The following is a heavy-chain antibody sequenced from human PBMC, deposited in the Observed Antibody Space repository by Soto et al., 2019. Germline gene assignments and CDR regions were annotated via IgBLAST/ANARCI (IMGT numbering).Heavy chain of an antibody. Sequence: GGSLRLSCAASGFTFSSYWMHWVRQAPGKGLVWVSRINSDGSSTSYADSVKGRFTISRDNAKNTLYLQMNSLRAEDTAVYYCARDGWLGDYYYGMDVWGQGTTVTVSS. CDR1: GFTFSSYW. J-gene: IGHJ6*02. CDR3: ARDGWLGDYYYGMDV. D-gene: IGHD3-22*01. V-gene: IGHV3-74*01. CDR2: INSDGSST.